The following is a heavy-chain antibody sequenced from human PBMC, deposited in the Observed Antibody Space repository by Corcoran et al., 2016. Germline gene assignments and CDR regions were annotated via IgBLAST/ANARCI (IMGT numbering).Heavy chain of an antibody. CDR1: GFTFSSYS. D-gene: IGHD3-16*01. Sequence: EVQLVESGGGLVKPGGSLRLSCAASGFTFSSYSMTWVRPAPGKGLEWVSFISSSSTYMYYADSVKGRFTISRDNAENSLYLQMNSLSAEETAVYYCATPEGGWGGYFDYWGQGTLVTVSS. CDR2: ISSSSTYM. J-gene: IGHJ4*02. V-gene: IGHV3-21*01. CDR3: ATPEGGWGGYFDY.